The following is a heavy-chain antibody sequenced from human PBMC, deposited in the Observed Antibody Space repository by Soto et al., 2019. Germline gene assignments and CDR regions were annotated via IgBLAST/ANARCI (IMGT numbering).Heavy chain of an antibody. V-gene: IGHV4-38-2*02. CDR3: ARVGPYCGGDCYSPPP. CDR1: GYSIRNGYY. Sequence: SETLSLTCTVSGYSIRNGYYWGWIRQPPGKGLEWVGTIYHSGSTYYNPSLKSRVTISVDASENHFSLKLSSVTAADTAVYYCARVGPYCGGDCYSPPPWGQGTLVTVSS. CDR2: IYHSGST. D-gene: IGHD2-21*02. J-gene: IGHJ5*02.